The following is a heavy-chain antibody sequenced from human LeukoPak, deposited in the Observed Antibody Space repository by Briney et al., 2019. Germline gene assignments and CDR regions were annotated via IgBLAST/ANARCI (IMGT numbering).Heavy chain of an antibody. CDR3: AKGSDPVTIFGVVIPYGMDV. CDR1: GFTFSSYG. CDR2: ISYDGSNK. V-gene: IGHV3-30*18. J-gene: IGHJ6*02. Sequence: GSSLRLSCAASGFTFSSYGMHWVRQAPGKGLEWVAVISYDGSNKYYADSVKGRFTISRDNSKNTLYLQMNSLRAEDTAVYYCAKGSDPVTIFGVVIPYGMDVWGQGTTVTVSS. D-gene: IGHD3-3*01.